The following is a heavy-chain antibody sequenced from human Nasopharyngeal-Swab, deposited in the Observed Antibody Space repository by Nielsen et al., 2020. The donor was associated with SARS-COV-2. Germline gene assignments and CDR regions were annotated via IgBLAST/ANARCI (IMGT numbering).Heavy chain of an antibody. CDR3: ATGEWLSLDY. J-gene: IGHJ4*02. CDR1: GGTFSGYF. Sequence: SETLSLTCAVYGGTFSGYFWNWIRQPPGKGLEWIGDVNHRGSTNYNPSLKSRVTISVDTSKNQFSLKLSSVTAADTAVYYCATGEWLSLDYWGQGTLVTASS. D-gene: IGHD3-3*01. CDR2: VNHRGST. V-gene: IGHV4-34*08.